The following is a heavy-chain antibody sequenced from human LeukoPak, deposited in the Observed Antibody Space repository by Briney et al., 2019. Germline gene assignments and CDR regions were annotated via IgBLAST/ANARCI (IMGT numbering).Heavy chain of an antibody. CDR2: IRYDGSNK. V-gene: IGHV3-30*02. CDR3: AKGYSSSWYEIDY. D-gene: IGHD6-13*01. J-gene: IGHJ4*02. CDR1: GFTFSSYG. Sequence: PGGSLRLSCAASGFTFSSYGMLWVRQAPGKGLEWVAFIRYDGSNKYYADSVKGRFTISRDNSKNTLYLQMNSLRAEDTAVYYCAKGYSSSWYEIDYWGQGTLVTVSS.